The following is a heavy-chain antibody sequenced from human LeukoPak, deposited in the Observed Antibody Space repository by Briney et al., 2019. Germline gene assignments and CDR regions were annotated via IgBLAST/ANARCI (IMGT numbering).Heavy chain of an antibody. CDR2: ISGGGGRT. Sequence: TGGSLRLSCAASGFTFSNYALSWVRQAPGTGLEWVSTISGGGGRTFYADSVKGRFTVSRDNSKNTLYLQMSSLRAEDTAIYYCAKYCSGDCSRRTFDCWGQGTLVTVSS. J-gene: IGHJ4*02. V-gene: IGHV3-23*01. CDR1: GFTFSNYA. CDR3: AKYCSGDCSRRTFDC. D-gene: IGHD2-21*02.